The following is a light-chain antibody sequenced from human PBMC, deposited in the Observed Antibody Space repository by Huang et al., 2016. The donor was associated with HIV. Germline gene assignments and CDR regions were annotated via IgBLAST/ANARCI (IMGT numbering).Light chain of an antibody. J-gene: IGKJ2*01. CDR3: QQYNDWSYT. CDR1: QSVTTN. CDR2: GAS. Sequence: EIVMTQFPATLSVSPGERVTLSCRASQSVTTNLAWYQQKPGQAPRLLIYGASTRDTGIPARFSGSGSGTEFTLTISSLQSEDFAVCYCQQYNDWSYTFGQGTKLEIK. V-gene: IGKV3-15*01.